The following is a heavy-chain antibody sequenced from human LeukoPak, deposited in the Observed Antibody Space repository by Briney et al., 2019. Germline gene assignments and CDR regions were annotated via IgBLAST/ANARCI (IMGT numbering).Heavy chain of an antibody. J-gene: IGHJ3*02. CDR2: IYTSGST. CDR3: ARAFIAVARDAFDI. V-gene: IGHV4-61*02. Sequence: PSQTLSLTCTVSGGSISSGSYYWSWIRQPAGKGLEWIGRIYTSGSTNYNPSLKSRVTISVDTSKNQFSLKLSSVTAADTAVYYCARAFIAVARDAFDIRGQGTMVTVSS. D-gene: IGHD6-19*01. CDR1: GGSISSGSYY.